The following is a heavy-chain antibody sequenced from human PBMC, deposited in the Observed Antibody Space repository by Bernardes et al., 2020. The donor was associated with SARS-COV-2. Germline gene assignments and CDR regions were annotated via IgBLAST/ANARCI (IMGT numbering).Heavy chain of an antibody. Sequence: GGSLRLSCAASGFTFNRYTMNWIRQAPGKGLECVSSISSGSMYISYADSVKGRFIIPRDNPKNLLYLQMNSLRAEDTAVYYCANLPQHRAAAGNYWGQGTLVTVSS. J-gene: IGHJ4*02. D-gene: IGHD6-13*01. V-gene: IGHV3-21*04. CDR2: ISSGSMYI. CDR3: ANLPQHRAAAGNY. CDR1: GFTFNRYT.